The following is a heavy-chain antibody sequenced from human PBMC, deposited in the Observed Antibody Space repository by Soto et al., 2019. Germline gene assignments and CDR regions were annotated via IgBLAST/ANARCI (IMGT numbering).Heavy chain of an antibody. CDR1: GFTFSDYY. J-gene: IGHJ6*02. V-gene: IGHV3-11*01. D-gene: IGHD6-13*01. CDR3: ARALYSSSWTGYYGMDV. CDR2: ISSSGSTI. Sequence: GGSLRLSCAASGFTFSDYYMSWIRQAPGKGLEWVSYISSSGSTIYYADSVEGRFTISRDNAKNSLYLQMNSLRAEDTAVYYCARALYSSSWTGYYGMDVWGQGTTVTVSS.